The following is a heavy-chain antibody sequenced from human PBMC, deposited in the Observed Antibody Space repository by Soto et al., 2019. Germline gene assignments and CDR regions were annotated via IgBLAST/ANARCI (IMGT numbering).Heavy chain of an antibody. CDR2: IKSKTDGGTT. V-gene: IGHV3-15*01. D-gene: IGHD2-2*01. CDR3: TTGSMVVVPAATPRDLGGFDY. Sequence: GGSLRLSCAASGFTFSNAWMSWVRQAPGKGLEWVGRIKSKTDGGTTDYAAPVKGRFTISRDDSKNTLYLQMNSLKTEDTAVYYCTTGSMVVVPAATPRDLGGFDYWGQGTLVTVSS. CDR1: GFTFSNAW. J-gene: IGHJ4*02.